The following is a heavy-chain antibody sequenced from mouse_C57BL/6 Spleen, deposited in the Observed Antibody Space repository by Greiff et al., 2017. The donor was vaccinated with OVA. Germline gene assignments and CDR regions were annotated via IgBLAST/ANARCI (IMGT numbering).Heavy chain of an antibody. V-gene: IGHV1-55*01. J-gene: IGHJ4*01. D-gene: IGHD1-1*01. Sequence: VQLQQPGAELVKPGASVKMSCKASGYTFTSYWITWVKQRPGQGLEWIGDIYPGSGSTNYNEKFKSKATLTVDTSSSTAYMQLSSLTSEDSAVYYCARWTSVVPYAMDYWGQGTSVTVSS. CDR2: IYPGSGST. CDR3: ARWTSVVPYAMDY. CDR1: GYTFTSYW.